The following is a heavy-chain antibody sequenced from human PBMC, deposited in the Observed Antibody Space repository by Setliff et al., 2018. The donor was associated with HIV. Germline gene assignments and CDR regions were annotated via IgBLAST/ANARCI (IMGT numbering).Heavy chain of an antibody. J-gene: IGHJ5*02. Sequence: RASVKVSCKASGYTFTSYGISWVRQAPGQGLEWMGWISAYNGNTYYAQKLQGRVTMTTDTSTSTAYMELRSLRSDDTAVYYCARLVAAAGKTGWFDPWGQGTLVTVS. CDR3: ARLVAAAGKTGWFDP. V-gene: IGHV1-18*01. D-gene: IGHD6-13*01. CDR1: GYTFTSYG. CDR2: ISAYNGNT.